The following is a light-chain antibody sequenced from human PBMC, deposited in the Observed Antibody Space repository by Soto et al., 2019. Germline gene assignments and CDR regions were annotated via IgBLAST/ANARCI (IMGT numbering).Light chain of an antibody. CDR3: MQALQTPWT. J-gene: IGKJ1*01. V-gene: IGKV2-28*01. CDR2: LGY. Sequence: DIVMTQSPLSLPVTPGEPASISCRSSQSLLHSNGYNYLDWYLQKPGQSPQLLIYLGYNRACGVPDRFSGSGSGTDFTLKISRVEAEDVGVYYCMQALQTPWTFGQGTKVEIK. CDR1: QSLLHSNGYNY.